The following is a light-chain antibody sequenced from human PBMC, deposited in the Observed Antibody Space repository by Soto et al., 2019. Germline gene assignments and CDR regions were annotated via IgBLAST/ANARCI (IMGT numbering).Light chain of an antibody. CDR1: SSNIGAGYD. Sequence: QSVLTQPPSVSGAPGQRVTISCTGSSSNIGAGYDVHWYQLLPGTAPKLLIYGNSNRPSGVPDRFSGSESGTSASLAITGLQAEDEADYYCQSYDSSLSTAVFGGGTKLTVL. CDR3: QSYDSSLSTAV. V-gene: IGLV1-40*01. CDR2: GNS. J-gene: IGLJ2*01.